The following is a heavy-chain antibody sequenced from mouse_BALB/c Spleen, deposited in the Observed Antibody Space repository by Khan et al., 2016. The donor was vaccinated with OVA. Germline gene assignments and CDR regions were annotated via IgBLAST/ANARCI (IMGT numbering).Heavy chain of an antibody. CDR2: IDPDNGDT. CDR1: GFNISDYY. D-gene: IGHD2-3*01. J-gene: IGHJ3*01. CDR3: ARDGYSPWFAY. V-gene: IGHV14-1*02. Sequence: EVQLQESGTELVRPGALVKLSCKASGFNISDYYIHWVTQRPEQGLEWIGWIDPDNGDTVYDPKFQGKASITADTSSNTAYLQLISLTSEDTAVYYCARDGYSPWFAYWGQRTLVTVSA.